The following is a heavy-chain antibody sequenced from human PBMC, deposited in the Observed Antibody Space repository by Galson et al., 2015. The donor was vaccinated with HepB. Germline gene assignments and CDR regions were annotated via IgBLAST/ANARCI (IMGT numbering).Heavy chain of an antibody. CDR3: AREWEGSGWYVPHYYYYMDV. CDR1: GDSVSSNSAA. CDR2: TYYRSKWYN. V-gene: IGHV6-1*01. Sequence: CAISGDSVSSNSAAWNWIRQSPSRGLEWLGRTYYRSKWYNDYAVSVKSRITINPDTSKNQFSLQLNSVTPEDTAVYYCAREWEGSGWYVPHYYYYMDVWGKGTTVTVSS. J-gene: IGHJ6*03. D-gene: IGHD6-19*01.